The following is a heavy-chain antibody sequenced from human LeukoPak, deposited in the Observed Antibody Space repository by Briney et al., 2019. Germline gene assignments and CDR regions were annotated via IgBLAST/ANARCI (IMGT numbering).Heavy chain of an antibody. CDR2: INHSGST. Sequence: SETLSLTCAVYGGSFSGYYWSWIRQPPGKGLEWIGEINHSGSTNYNPSLKSRVTISVDTSKNQFSLKLSSVTAADTAVYYCARGDSGGYYGSGSCYRNYYYYGMDVWGQGTTVTVSS. CDR1: GGSFSGYY. J-gene: IGHJ6*02. D-gene: IGHD3-10*01. V-gene: IGHV4-34*01. CDR3: ARGDSGGYYGSGSCYRNYYYYGMDV.